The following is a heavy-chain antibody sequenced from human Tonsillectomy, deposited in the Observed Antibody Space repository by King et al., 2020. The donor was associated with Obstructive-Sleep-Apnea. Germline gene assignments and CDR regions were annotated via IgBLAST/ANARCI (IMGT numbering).Heavy chain of an antibody. J-gene: IGHJ3*02. CDR3: AKDRTDQLLSKDALDI. CDR1: GFIFSTYG. V-gene: IGHV3-30*02. Sequence: VQLVESGGGVVQPAGSLRLSCAASGFIFSTYGMHWVRQAPGKGLEWVAFIRFDGIDKTYADSVKGRFTISRANSKNTLFLQMNSLRAEDTAVYFCAKDRTDQLLSKDALDIWGQGTTVTVFS. CDR2: IRFDGIDK. D-gene: IGHD2-2*01.